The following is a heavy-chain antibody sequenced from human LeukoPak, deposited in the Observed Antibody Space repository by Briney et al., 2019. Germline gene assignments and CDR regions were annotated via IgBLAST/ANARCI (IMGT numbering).Heavy chain of an antibody. J-gene: IGHJ6*03. CDR3: ASSGSYYPYYYYYMDV. D-gene: IGHD1-26*01. CDR2: INHSGST. CDR1: GGSFSGYY. Sequence: SETLSRTCAVYGGSFSGYYWSWIRQPPGKGLEWIGEINHSGSTNYNPSLKSRVTISVDTSKNQFSLKLSSVTAADTAVYYCASSGSYYPYYYYYMDVWGKGTTVTVSS. V-gene: IGHV4-34*01.